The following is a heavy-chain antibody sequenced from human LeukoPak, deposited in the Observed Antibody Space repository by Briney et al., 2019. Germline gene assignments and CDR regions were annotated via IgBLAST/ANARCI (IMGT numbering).Heavy chain of an antibody. CDR1: GFTFSSYG. CDR2: ISYDGSNK. V-gene: IGHV3-30*03. CDR3: GRAVGANLNWFDP. D-gene: IGHD1-14*01. J-gene: IGHJ5*02. Sequence: GGSLRLSCAASGFTFSSYGMHWVRQAPGKGLEWVAVISYDGSNKYYADSVKGRFTISRDNSKNTLYLQMNSLRAEDTAVYYCGRAVGANLNWFDPWGQGTLVTVSS.